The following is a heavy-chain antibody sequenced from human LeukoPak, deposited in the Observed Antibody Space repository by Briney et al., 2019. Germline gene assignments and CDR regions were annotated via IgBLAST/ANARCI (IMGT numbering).Heavy chain of an antibody. CDR2: INPSGCGT. CDR1: GYTFTSYY. Sequence: ASVKVSCKASGYTFTSYYMHCVRQAPGQGPEWMGIINPSGCGTRYAQKFQGRVTMTTDTSTSTVYMELSRLRSDDTAVYYCARYSRRDYGEDYLYYYYGMDVWGQGTTVTVSS. V-gene: IGHV1-46*01. J-gene: IGHJ6*02. D-gene: IGHD4-17*01. CDR3: ARYSRRDYGEDYLYYYYGMDV.